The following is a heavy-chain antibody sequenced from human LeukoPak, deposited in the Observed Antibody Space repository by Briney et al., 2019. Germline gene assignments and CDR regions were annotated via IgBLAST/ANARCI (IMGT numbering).Heavy chain of an antibody. CDR2: IIPILGIA. J-gene: IGHJ3*02. Sequence: ASVKVSCKASGGTFSSYAISWVRQVPGQGLEWMGRIIPILGIANYAQKFQGRVTITADKSTSTAYMELSSLRSEDTAVYYCARKATGTREAFDIWGQGTMVTVSS. CDR3: ARKATGTREAFDI. D-gene: IGHD1/OR15-1a*01. CDR1: GGTFSSYA. V-gene: IGHV1-69*04.